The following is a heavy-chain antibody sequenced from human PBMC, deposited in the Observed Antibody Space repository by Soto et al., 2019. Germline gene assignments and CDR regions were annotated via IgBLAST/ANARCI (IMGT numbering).Heavy chain of an antibody. J-gene: IGHJ4*02. CDR2: IKTRADGGTA. D-gene: IGHD1-26*01. V-gene: IGHV3-15*01. Sequence: EVQLVESGGGLVKPGESLTLSCAASGFTFSNAWMSWVRQAPGKGLEWVGRIKTRADGGTADYAAPVQVRFTISRDDLTNTLYLHMNSLNTEDTAVYYCTTDIRWELPPYDHWGQGTLVTVSS. CDR1: GFTFSNAW. CDR3: TTDIRWELPPYDH.